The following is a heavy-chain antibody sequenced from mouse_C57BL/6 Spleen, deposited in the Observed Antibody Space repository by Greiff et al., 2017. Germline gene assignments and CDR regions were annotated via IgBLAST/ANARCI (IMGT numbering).Heavy chain of an antibody. CDR1: GYTFTSYW. Sequence: QVQLQQPGAELVKPGASVKLSCKASGYTFTSYWMHWVKQRPGQGLEWIGMIHPNSGSTNYNEKFKSKATLTVDKSSSTAYMQLSSLTSEDSAVYYCARVYYDYGYFDVWGTGTTVTVSS. D-gene: IGHD2-4*01. CDR3: ARVYYDYGYFDV. V-gene: IGHV1-64*01. CDR2: IHPNSGST. J-gene: IGHJ1*03.